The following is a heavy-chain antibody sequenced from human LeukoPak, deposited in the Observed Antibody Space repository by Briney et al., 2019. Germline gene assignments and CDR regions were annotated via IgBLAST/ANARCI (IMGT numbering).Heavy chain of an antibody. CDR3: ARELTNYYDSSGLNRYLGFDP. D-gene: IGHD3-22*01. V-gene: IGHV1-24*01. J-gene: IGHJ5*02. Sequence: ASVKVSCKVSGYTLTELSMHWVRQAPGKGLEWMGGFDPEDGETIYAQKFQGRVTMTEDTSTDTAYMELSSLRSEDTAVYYCARELTNYYDSSGLNRYLGFDPWGQGTLVTVSS. CDR2: FDPEDGET. CDR1: GYTLTELS.